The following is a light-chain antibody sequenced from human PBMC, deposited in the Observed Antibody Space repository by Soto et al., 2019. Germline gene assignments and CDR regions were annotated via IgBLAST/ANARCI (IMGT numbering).Light chain of an antibody. CDR3: QQYGTSEII. Sequence: EFVLTQSPGTLSLSPGERATLSFSSSQSLTNSFIAWYQQKPGQAPRLLIYDTSSRASGIPDRFGGSGSGTDFTLTISRLETEDFAVFYCQQYGTSEIIFGQGTRLEIK. CDR1: QSLTNSF. J-gene: IGKJ5*01. CDR2: DTS. V-gene: IGKV3-20*01.